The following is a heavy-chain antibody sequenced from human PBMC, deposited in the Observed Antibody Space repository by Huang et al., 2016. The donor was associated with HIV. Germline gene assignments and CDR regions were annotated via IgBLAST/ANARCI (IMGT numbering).Heavy chain of an antibody. CDR3: ARTLWRVSFDY. D-gene: IGHD2-8*01. V-gene: IGHV4-30-4*01. Sequence: QVQLQESGPGLVKPSQTLSLTCRVSGGSINSGTYYWSWIRQPPGKGLEWIGYIYYSGSTFYNPSLESRVTMSVETSKNQFSLNMRSVTAADTAVYYCARTLWRVSFDYWGQGTPVTVSS. CDR2: IYYSGST. CDR1: GGSINSGTYY. J-gene: IGHJ4*02.